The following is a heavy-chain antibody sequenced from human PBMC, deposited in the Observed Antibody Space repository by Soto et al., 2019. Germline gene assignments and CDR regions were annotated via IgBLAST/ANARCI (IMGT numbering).Heavy chain of an antibody. D-gene: IGHD1-26*01. CDR2: IYYDGST. CDR3: ARGGATVMIARY. V-gene: IGHV4-39*01. CDR1: GASISSSSFY. J-gene: IGHJ4*02. Sequence: PSETLSLTCTVSGASISSSSFYWGWIRQPPGKGLESIANIYYDGSTYYNPSLKSRVTISFDTSKNQFSLKLSSVTAADTAVYYCARGGATVMIARYWGQGTLVTVSS.